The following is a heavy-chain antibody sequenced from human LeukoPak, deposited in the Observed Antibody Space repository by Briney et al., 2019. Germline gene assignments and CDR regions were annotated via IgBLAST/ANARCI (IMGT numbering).Heavy chain of an antibody. V-gene: IGHV3-21*01. CDR1: GFTFSIYA. J-gene: IGHJ6*02. Sequence: GGSLRLSCTASGFTFSIYAMAWVRQAPGKGLEWVSSIGSESHYMYYADSVKGRFTISRDNAKNSLHLEMMSLRDEDTAVYYCARHRNSGYNTYGMDVWGQGTTVTVSS. CDR2: IGSESHYM. CDR3: ARHRNSGYNTYGMDV. D-gene: IGHD5-12*01.